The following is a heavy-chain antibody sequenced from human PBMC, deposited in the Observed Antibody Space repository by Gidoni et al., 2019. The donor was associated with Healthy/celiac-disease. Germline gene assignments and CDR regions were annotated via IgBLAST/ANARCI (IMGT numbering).Heavy chain of an antibody. CDR1: GYTFTSYA. V-gene: IGHV1-3*05. Sequence: QVQLVQSGAEEKKPGASVKVSCKAAGYTFTSYAMHWVRQAPGQRLEWMGWINAGNGNTKYSPQFQGRVTITRDTSASPAYMGLSSLRSEGPAVYYCARDMPFELLGSYGMDVWGQGTSVTVSS. J-gene: IGHJ6*02. CDR3: ARDMPFELLGSYGMDV. D-gene: IGHD3-9*01. CDR2: INAGNGNT.